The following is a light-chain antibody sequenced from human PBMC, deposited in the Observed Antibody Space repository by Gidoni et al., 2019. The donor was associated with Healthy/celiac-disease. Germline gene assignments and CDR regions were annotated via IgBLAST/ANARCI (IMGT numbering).Light chain of an antibody. Sequence: DIQMTQSPSFLSASVGDRVTITCRASQSISSYLNWYQQKPGKAPKLLIYAASSLQRGVPSRFSGSGSGTDFTLTISSLQPEDFATYYCQQSYSTPWTFXXXTKVEIK. CDR3: QQSYSTPWT. V-gene: IGKV1-39*01. CDR1: QSISSY. J-gene: IGKJ1*01. CDR2: AAS.